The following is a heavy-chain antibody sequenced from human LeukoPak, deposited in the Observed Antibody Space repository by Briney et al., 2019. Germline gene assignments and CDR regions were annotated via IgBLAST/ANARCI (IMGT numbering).Heavy chain of an antibody. Sequence: KTSETLSLACTVSGGSISNIAYYWGRIRQPPGKGLEWIGSIYYSGSTYYNPSLKSRVTISVDTSKNQFSLKLSSVTAADTAVYYCARVVGNDYVWGSYRPYFDYWGQGTLVTVSS. J-gene: IGHJ4*02. V-gene: IGHV4-39*07. CDR1: GGSISNIAYY. D-gene: IGHD3-16*02. CDR2: IYYSGST. CDR3: ARVVGNDYVWGSYRPYFDY.